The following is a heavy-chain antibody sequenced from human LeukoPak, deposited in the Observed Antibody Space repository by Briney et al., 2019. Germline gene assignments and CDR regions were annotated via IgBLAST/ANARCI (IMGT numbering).Heavy chain of an antibody. D-gene: IGHD5-18*01. CDR1: GGTFSNYA. V-gene: IGHV1-69*01. CDR3: ARDPRTSGYSYGLGY. Sequence: GASVKVSCKASGGTFSNYAISWVRQAPGQGLDWMGGIIPSFGTANYSQKFQGRVTITADESTSTACMELSSLRSEDTAIYYCARDPRTSGYSYGLGYWGQGTLVTVSS. J-gene: IGHJ4*02. CDR2: IIPSFGTA.